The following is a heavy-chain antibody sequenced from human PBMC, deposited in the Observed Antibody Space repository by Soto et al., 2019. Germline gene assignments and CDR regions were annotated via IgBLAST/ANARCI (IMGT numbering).Heavy chain of an antibody. V-gene: IGHV1-18*01. CDR2: IGPYTGVT. J-gene: IGHJ4*02. CDR1: GYTFTTYG. Sequence: QVQLVQSGAEVKNPGASVKVSCKASGYTFTTYGFSWVRQAPGQGLDWMGWIGPYTGVTNYAQQFQGRVTMTTDTSXXXAYXXLXXXXXXXXXXXYCARDGDGPGRHYDYWGQGXLITVSS. CDR3: ARDGDGPGRHYDY. D-gene: IGHD3-10*01.